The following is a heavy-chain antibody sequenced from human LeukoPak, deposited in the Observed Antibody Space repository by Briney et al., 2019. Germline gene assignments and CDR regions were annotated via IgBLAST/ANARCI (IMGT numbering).Heavy chain of an antibody. V-gene: IGHV4-61*01. CDR3: ARDHRRNYGSGSYYSYWFDP. CDR2: IYYSGST. D-gene: IGHD3-10*01. J-gene: IGHJ5*02. Sequence: PSETLSLTCTVSGGSISSSNYYWSWIRQPPGKGLEWIGYIYYSGSTNYNPSLKSRVTISVDTSKNQFSLKLSSVTAADTAVYYCARDHRRNYGSGSYYSYWFDPWGQGTLVTVSS. CDR1: GGSISSSNYY.